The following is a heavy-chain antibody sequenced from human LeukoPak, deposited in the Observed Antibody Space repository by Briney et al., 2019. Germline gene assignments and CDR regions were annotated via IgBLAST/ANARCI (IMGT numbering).Heavy chain of an antibody. Sequence: PSETLSLTCTASGGSISSYYWSWLRQPPGKGVEWIGYIYYSGSTNYNPSLKSRVTISVDTSKNQFSLKLSSVTAADTAVYYCARDSYDSSGFDAFDIWGQGTMVTASS. J-gene: IGHJ3*02. D-gene: IGHD3-22*01. CDR3: ARDSYDSSGFDAFDI. V-gene: IGHV4-59*01. CDR1: GGSISSYY. CDR2: IYYSGST.